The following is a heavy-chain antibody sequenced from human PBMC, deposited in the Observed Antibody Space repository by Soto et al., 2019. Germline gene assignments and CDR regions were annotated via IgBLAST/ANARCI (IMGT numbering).Heavy chain of an antibody. CDR3: ASSPPPWFGELRDWFDP. V-gene: IGHV3-7*05. CDR2: IKQDGSEK. Sequence: GGSLRLSCAASGFTFSSYWMSWVRQAPGKGLEWVANIKQDGSEKYYVDSVKGRFTISRDNAKNSLYLQMNSLRAEDTAVYYCASSPPPWFGELRDWFDPWGQGTLVTVSS. D-gene: IGHD3-10*01. CDR1: GFTFSSYW. J-gene: IGHJ5*02.